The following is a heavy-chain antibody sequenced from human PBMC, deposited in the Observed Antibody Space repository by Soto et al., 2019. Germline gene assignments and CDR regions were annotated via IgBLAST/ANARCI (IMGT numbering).Heavy chain of an antibody. V-gene: IGHV4-31*03. D-gene: IGHD3-22*01. CDR3: ARVKPGYDSSGYYYNWFDP. CDR2: IYYSGST. J-gene: IGHJ5*02. Sequence: SETLSLTCTVSGGSISSGGYYWSWIRQHPGKGLEWIGYIYYSGSTYYNPSLKSRVTISVDTSKNQFSLKLSSVTAADTAVYYCARVKPGYDSSGYYYNWFDPWGQGTLVTVSS. CDR1: GGSISSGGYY.